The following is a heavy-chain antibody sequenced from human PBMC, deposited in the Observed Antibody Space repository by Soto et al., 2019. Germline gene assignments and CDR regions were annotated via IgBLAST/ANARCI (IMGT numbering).Heavy chain of an antibody. CDR2: ISGSGGST. CDR1: GFTFSSYA. D-gene: IGHD1-26*01. J-gene: IGHJ3*02. CDR3: ASGGSSHDAFDI. V-gene: IGHV3-23*01. Sequence: GGSLRLSCAASGFTFSSYAMSWVRQAPGKGLEWVSAISGSGGSTYYADSVKGRFTISRDNSKNTLYLQMNSLRAEDTAVYYCASGGSSHDAFDIWGQGTMDTVSS.